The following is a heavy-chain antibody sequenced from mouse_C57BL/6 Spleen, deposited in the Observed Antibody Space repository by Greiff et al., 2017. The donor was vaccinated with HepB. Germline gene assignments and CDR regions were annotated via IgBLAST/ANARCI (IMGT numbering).Heavy chain of an antibody. CDR2: IWTGGGT. CDR3: ARGDGNYEGYYAMDY. V-gene: IGHV2-9-1*01. Sequence: VQVVESGPGLVAPSQSLSITCTVSGFSLTSYAISWVRQPPGKGLEWLGVIWTGGGTNYNSALKSRLSISKDNSKSQVFLKMNSLQTDDTARYYCARGDGNYEGYYAMDYWGQGTSVTVSS. CDR1: GFSLTSYA. J-gene: IGHJ4*01. D-gene: IGHD2-1*01.